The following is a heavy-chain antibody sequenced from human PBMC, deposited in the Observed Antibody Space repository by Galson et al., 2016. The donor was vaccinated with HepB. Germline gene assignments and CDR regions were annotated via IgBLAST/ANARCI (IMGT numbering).Heavy chain of an antibody. Sequence: SLRLSCAASGFTFHGHGMDWVRQAPGEGLEWVCSIKWNGGSPAYADSVKGRFTISRGNAKNSLYLQMNGLRAEDTALYFCARESGNFDAGYIYLDYWGQGTLVTASS. CDR3: ARESGNFDAGYIYLDY. CDR2: IKWNGGSP. D-gene: IGHD4-23*01. CDR1: GFTFHGHG. J-gene: IGHJ4*02. V-gene: IGHV3-20*04.